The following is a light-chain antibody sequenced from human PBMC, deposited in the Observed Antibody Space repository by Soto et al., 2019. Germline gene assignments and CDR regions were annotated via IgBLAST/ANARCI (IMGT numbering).Light chain of an antibody. V-gene: IGKV1-39*01. Sequence: DIPMTQSPSSLSAAVGDRVTITCRASQSISSYLNWYQQRLGKAPKLLIYTASTLQSGVPSRFSGSGSGTDFTLSISSLQPEDSATYYCQQSYTTPTFGQGTKLEIK. CDR3: QQSYTTPT. CDR1: QSISSY. CDR2: TAS. J-gene: IGKJ2*01.